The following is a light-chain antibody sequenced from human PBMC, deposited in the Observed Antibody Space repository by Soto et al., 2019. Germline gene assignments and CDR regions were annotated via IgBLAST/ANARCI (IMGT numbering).Light chain of an antibody. CDR1: SSDVGAYDH. Sequence: QSVLTQPASVSESPGQSITISCIGTSSDVGAYDHVSWYQQHPGKAPKVIISKVSNRPSGVSTRFSGSKSGNTASLTISGLRAEDEADYYCCSYVGRNTYVFGTGTKLTVL. CDR2: KVS. CDR3: CSYVGRNTYV. J-gene: IGLJ1*01. V-gene: IGLV2-14*01.